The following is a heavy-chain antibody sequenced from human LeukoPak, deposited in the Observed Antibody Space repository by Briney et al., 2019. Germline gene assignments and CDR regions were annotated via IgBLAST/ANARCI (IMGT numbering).Heavy chain of an antibody. CDR2: MNPNSGNT. D-gene: IGHD3-10*01. Sequence: VASVKVSCKASGYTFTSYDINWVRQATGQGLEWMGWMNPNSGNTGYAQKFQGRVTMTRNTSISTAYMELSSLRSEDTAVYYCARLGGITMVRDYWGQGTLVTVSS. CDR1: GYTFTSYD. V-gene: IGHV1-8*01. CDR3: ARLGGITMVRDY. J-gene: IGHJ4*02.